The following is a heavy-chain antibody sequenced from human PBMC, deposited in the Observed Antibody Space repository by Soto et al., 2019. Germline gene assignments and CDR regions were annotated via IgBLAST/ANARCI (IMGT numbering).Heavy chain of an antibody. J-gene: IGHJ4*02. CDR2: ISYDGSNK. V-gene: IGHV3-30*18. CDR3: AKGEAAAGTVLGY. Sequence: GGSLRLSCATSGFTFSSYAMHWVRQAPGKGLEWVAVISYDGSNKYYADSVKGRFTISRDNSKNTLYLQMSSLRAEDTAVYYCAKGEAAAGTVLGYWGQGTLVTVSS. D-gene: IGHD6-13*01. CDR1: GFTFSSYA.